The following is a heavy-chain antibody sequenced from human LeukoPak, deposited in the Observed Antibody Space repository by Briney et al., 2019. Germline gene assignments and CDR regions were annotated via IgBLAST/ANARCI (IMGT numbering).Heavy chain of an antibody. CDR1: GFTFSSYA. V-gene: IGHV3-23*01. CDR2: ISGSGGST. CDR3: AKERNGYSYGSYYFDY. Sequence: SGGSLRLSCAASGFTFSSYAMSWVRQAPGKGLEWVSAISGSGGSTYYADSVKGRFTISRDNSKNTLYLQMNSLRAEDTAVYYCAKERNGYSYGSYYFDYWGQGTLVTVSS. D-gene: IGHD5-18*01. J-gene: IGHJ4*02.